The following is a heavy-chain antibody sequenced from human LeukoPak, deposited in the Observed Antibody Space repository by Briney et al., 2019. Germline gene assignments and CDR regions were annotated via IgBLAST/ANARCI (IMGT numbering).Heavy chain of an antibody. CDR1: GFTFNTYS. CDR3: ARGATDTTRWFGP. V-gene: IGHV3-21*01. J-gene: IGHJ5*02. D-gene: IGHD1-26*01. CDR2: ISRASESI. Sequence: GGSLRLSCAASGFTFNTYSMSWVRQAPGKGLEWVSIISRASESIFYADSVKGRFTISRDNAKNSLYLQMNDLRAEDTAAYYCARGATDTTRWFGPWGQGTLVTVSS.